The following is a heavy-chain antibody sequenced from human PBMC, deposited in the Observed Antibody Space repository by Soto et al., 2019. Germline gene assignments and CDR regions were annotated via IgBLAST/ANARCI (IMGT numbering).Heavy chain of an antibody. CDR1: GGSISSGDYY. CDR3: ARLGAYYQALEP. CDR2: IYYSGST. Sequence: SETLFLTCTVSGGSISSGDYYWSWIRQPPGKGLEWIGYIYYSGSTYYNPSLKSRVTITVDTSKNQFSLRLSSVSAAVTALYVCARLGAYYQALEPWGRGTLVT. V-gene: IGHV4-30-4*01. J-gene: IGHJ4*02. D-gene: IGHD3-3*01.